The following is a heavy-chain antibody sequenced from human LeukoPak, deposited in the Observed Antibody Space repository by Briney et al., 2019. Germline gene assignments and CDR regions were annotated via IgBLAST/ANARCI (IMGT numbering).Heavy chain of an antibody. Sequence: PGRSLRLSCEASGFTFDDYGMHWVRQAPGKGLEWVSTISWNSASVGYVDSVKGRFTISRDNAKNSLYLLMNSLRAEDTAVYYCARRVASANDAFDIWGQGTMVTVSS. J-gene: IGHJ3*02. CDR1: GFTFDDYG. CDR3: ARRVASANDAFDI. V-gene: IGHV3-9*01. D-gene: IGHD6-13*01. CDR2: ISWNSASV.